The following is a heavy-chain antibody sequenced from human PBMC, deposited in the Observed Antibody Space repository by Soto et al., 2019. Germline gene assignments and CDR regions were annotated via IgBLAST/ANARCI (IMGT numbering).Heavy chain of an antibody. CDR1: GVSVNSSNDY. V-gene: IGHV4-39*01. CDR3: ARQQDGSRRELDY. J-gene: IGHJ4*02. D-gene: IGHD1-1*01. CDR2: IYYSGST. Sequence: QLQESGPGLVKPSETLSLTCIVSGVSVNSSNDYWAWILQPPGKGLEWIGSIYYSGSTFYTPSIRSRLTISRDTAKNHFSLRVTSVNAADTALSCCARQQDGSRRELDYWGQGTLVTVSS.